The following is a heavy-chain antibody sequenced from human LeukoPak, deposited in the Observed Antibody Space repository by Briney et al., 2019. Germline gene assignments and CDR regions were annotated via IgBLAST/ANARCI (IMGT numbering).Heavy chain of an antibody. Sequence: SETLSLTCTVSGGSVSTGSYYWSWIRQPAGRGLEWIGHIHTSGTMNYNASLKSRVRISVETSKNQFSLRLSSVTAADTAVYYCARHRYYYRSGSYYGAPYYMDVWGKGTTVTISS. D-gene: IGHD3-10*01. CDR2: IHTSGTM. V-gene: IGHV4-61*09. CDR1: GGSVSTGSYY. CDR3: ARHRYYYRSGSYYGAPYYMDV. J-gene: IGHJ6*03.